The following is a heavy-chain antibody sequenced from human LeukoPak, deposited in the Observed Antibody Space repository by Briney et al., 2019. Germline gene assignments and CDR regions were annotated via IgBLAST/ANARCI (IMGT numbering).Heavy chain of an antibody. Sequence: PGGSLRLPCAASGFTFDDYAMHWVRQAPGKGLEWVSGISRNSGSIGYADSVKGRFTISRDNAKNSLYLQMNSLRAEDTALYYCAKQKQQLVNFDYWGQGTLVTVSS. D-gene: IGHD6-13*01. V-gene: IGHV3-9*01. CDR3: AKQKQQLVNFDY. CDR1: GFTFDDYA. CDR2: ISRNSGSI. J-gene: IGHJ4*02.